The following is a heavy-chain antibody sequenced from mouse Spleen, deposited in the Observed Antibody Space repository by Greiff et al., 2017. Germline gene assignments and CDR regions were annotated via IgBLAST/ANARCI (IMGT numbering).Heavy chain of an antibody. Sequence: VQLKESGAELVRPGASVKLSCTASGFNIKDDYMHWVKQRPEQGLEWIGRIDPANGNTKYAPKFQGKATITADTSSNTAYLQLSSLTSEDTAIYYCARGYGDYSAWFAYWGQGTLVTVSA. J-gene: IGHJ3*01. D-gene: IGHD2-13*01. V-gene: IGHV14-3*01. CDR1: GFNIKDDY. CDR3: ARGYGDYSAWFAY. CDR2: IDPANGNT.